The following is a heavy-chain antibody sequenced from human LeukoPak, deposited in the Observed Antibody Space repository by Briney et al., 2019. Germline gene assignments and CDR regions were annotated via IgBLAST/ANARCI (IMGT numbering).Heavy chain of an antibody. J-gene: IGHJ4*02. D-gene: IGHD5-12*01. V-gene: IGHV5-10-1*01. Sequence: GESLRISCKGSGYTFTNHWISWVRQMPGKGLEWMGKIDPSDSYTNYSPSFQGHVTISADKSISTAYLQWSSLKASDTAMYYCARAPDSDSGYDYFDYWGQGTLVTVSS. CDR2: IDPSDSYT. CDR3: ARAPDSDSGYDYFDY. CDR1: GYTFTNHW.